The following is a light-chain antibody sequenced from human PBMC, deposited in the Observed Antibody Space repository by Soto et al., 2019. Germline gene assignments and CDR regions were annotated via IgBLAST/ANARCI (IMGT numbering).Light chain of an antibody. Sequence: QSVLTQPASVSGSPGQSLTISCTGTSSDVGGYNFVSWFQQHPGKAPKLLIYDVSDRPSGVSTRFSGSKSGNTASLTISGLQAEDEADYYCGSYTSSTTLIFGGGTKLTVL. CDR2: DVS. J-gene: IGLJ2*01. V-gene: IGLV2-14*01. CDR3: GSYTSSTTLI. CDR1: SSDVGGYNF.